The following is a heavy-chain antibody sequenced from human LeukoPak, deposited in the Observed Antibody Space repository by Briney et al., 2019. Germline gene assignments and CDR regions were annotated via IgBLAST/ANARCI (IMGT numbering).Heavy chain of an antibody. CDR2: IYYSGST. CDR1: GYSISSGYY. Sequence: PSETLSLTCTVSGYSISSGYYWGWIRQPPGKGLEWIGSIYYSGSTNYNPSLKSRVTISVDTSKNQFSLKLSSVTAADTAVYYCARAQTGSLYYFDYWGQGTLVTVSS. J-gene: IGHJ4*02. D-gene: IGHD1-1*01. V-gene: IGHV4-38-2*02. CDR3: ARAQTGSLYYFDY.